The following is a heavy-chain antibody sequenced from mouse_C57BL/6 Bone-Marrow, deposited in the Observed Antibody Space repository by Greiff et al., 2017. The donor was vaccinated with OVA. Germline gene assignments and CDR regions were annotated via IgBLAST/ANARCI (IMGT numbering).Heavy chain of an antibody. D-gene: IGHD2-5*01. CDR3: TRGDSNYYAMDY. Sequence: QVQLQQSGAELVRPGASVPLSCTASGYTFTDYDMHWVQQTPVHGLEWIGAIDPETGGTAYNQKFKGKALLTADKSSSTADMELRSLTSEDSAVYYCTRGDSNYYAMDYWGQGTAVTVSS. J-gene: IGHJ4*01. CDR1: GYTFTDYD. V-gene: IGHV1-15*01. CDR2: IDPETGGT.